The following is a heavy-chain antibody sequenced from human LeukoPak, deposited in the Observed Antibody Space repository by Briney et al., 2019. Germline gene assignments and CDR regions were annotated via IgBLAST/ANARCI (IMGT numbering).Heavy chain of an antibody. CDR2: IYHSGST. CDR1: GDSISRYY. V-gene: IGHV4-59*01. J-gene: IGHJ4*02. D-gene: IGHD5-24*01. CDR3: ARESRRDGYSPFDY. Sequence: PSETLSPTCTVSGDSISRYYWSWIRQPPGKGLEWIGYIYHSGSTDNNPSLKSRVTISVDTSKNQFYLKVRSVTAADTAVYYCARESRRDGYSPFDYWGQGTLVTVSS.